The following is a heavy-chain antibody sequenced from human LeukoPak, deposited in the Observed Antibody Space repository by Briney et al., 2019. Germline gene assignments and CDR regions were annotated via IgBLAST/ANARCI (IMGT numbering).Heavy chain of an antibody. CDR1: GGSISSYY. CDR3: ARHDGSGRRIALDF. CDR2: IYTSGST. J-gene: IGHJ4*02. Sequence: SETLSLTCTVSGGSISSYYWSWIRQPAGKGLEWIGRIYTSGSTNYNPSLKSRVTMSVDTSKNQFSLKLSSVTAADTAVYYCARHDGSGRRIALDFWGQGTLVTVSS. D-gene: IGHD6-19*01. V-gene: IGHV4-4*07.